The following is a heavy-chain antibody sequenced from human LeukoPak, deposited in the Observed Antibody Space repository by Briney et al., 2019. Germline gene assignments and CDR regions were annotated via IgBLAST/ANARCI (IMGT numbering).Heavy chain of an antibody. J-gene: IGHJ4*02. D-gene: IGHD3-22*01. Sequence: GGSLRLSCAASGFTFSSYTMNWVRQAPGKGLEWVSSITSSSSYIYYADSVMGRFTTSRDNANNSLYLQMNSLRAEDTAVYYCARHVVAVGFDYWGQGTLVTVSS. CDR3: ARHVVAVGFDY. CDR1: GFTFSSYT. V-gene: IGHV3-21*01. CDR2: ITSSSSYI.